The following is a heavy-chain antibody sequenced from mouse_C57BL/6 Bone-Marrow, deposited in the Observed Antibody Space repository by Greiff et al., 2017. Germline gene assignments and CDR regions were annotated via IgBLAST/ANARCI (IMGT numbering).Heavy chain of an antibody. CDR1: GFSLSTSGMG. V-gene: IGHV8-12*01. CDR3: ARRAPHYGSSRWYFDV. CDR2: IYWDDDK. J-gene: IGHJ1*03. Sequence: ESGPGILQSSQTLSLTCSFSGFSLSTSGMGVSWIRQPSGKGLEWLAHIYWDDDKRYNPSLKSRLTISKDTSRNQVFLKITSVDTADTATYYCARRAPHYGSSRWYFDVWGTGTTVTVSS. D-gene: IGHD1-1*01.